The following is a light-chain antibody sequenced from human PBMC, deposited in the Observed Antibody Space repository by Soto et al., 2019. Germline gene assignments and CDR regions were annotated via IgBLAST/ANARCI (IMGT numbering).Light chain of an antibody. CDR3: AAWDDSLNGLV. CDR2: SNN. Sequence: QLVLTQPPSASGTPGQRVTISCSGSSSNIGSNTVNWYQQLPGTAPKLLIYSNNQRPSGVPDRFSGSKSGTSASLAISGLQSEDEADYYCAAWDDSLNGLVVGGGTKLTVL. J-gene: IGLJ3*02. CDR1: SSNIGSNT. V-gene: IGLV1-44*01.